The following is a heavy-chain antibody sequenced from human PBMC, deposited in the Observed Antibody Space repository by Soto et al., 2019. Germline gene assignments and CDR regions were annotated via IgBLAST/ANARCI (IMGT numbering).Heavy chain of an antibody. J-gene: IGHJ4*02. CDR2: ISYEGSNK. V-gene: IGHV3-30*18. CDR3: AKLSLYLEYYDYIWGSYRQHAPYDY. Sequence: GGSLRLSCAASGFTFSSYGMHWVRQARGKGLEWVAVISYEGSNKYYADSVKGRFTISRDNSKNTLYLQMNSLRAEDTAVYYCAKLSLYLEYYDYIWGSYRQHAPYDYWGQGTLVTVSS. D-gene: IGHD3-16*02. CDR1: GFTFSSYG.